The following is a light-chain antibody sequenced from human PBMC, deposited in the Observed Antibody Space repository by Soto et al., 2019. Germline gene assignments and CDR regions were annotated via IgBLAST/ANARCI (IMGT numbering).Light chain of an antibody. CDR2: DAS. CDR3: QHRNNWPFT. V-gene: IGKV3-11*01. CDR1: QGVSTY. Sequence: EIVVTQSPATLSLSPGERATLSCRTSQGVSTYLAWYQQKPGQAPWLLIADASNRATGIPARFSGSGSGTDFTLTISSLEPEDFAVYYCQHRNNWPFTFGPGTKVDF. J-gene: IGKJ3*01.